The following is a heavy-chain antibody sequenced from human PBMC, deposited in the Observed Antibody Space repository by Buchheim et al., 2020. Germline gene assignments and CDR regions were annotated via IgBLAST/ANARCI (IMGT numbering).Heavy chain of an antibody. V-gene: IGHV3-48*03. CDR2: ISSSGSTI. J-gene: IGHJ6*02. D-gene: IGHD3-3*01. CDR3: ARGGRFYYYYYYGMDV. CDR1: GFTFSSYE. Sequence: EVQLVESGGGLVQPGGSLRLSCAASGFTFSSYEMNWVRQAPGKGLEWVSYISSSGSTIYYADSVKGRFTISRANAKNSLYLQMNSLRAEDTAVYYCARGGRFYYYYYYGMDVWGQGTT.